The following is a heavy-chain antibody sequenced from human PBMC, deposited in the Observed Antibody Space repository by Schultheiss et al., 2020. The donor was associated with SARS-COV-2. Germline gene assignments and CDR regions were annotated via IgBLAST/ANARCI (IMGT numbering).Heavy chain of an antibody. CDR3: ARDAGNSGYNYAFDY. CDR2: TYYRSKWYT. J-gene: IGHJ4*02. Sequence: SETLSLTCAISGDSVSSNSAAWNWIRQSPSRGLEWLGRTYYRSKWYTEYAVSVKGRITINPDTSKNHFSVQLNSVTPEDTAVYYCARDAGNSGYNYAFDYWGQGTLVTVSS. V-gene: IGHV6-1*01. D-gene: IGHD5-12*01. CDR1: GDSVSSNSAA.